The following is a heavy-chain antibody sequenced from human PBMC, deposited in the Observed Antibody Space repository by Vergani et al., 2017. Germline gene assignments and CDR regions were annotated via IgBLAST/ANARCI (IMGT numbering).Heavy chain of an antibody. CDR2: IWYDGSNK. V-gene: IGHV3-33*06. CDR3: AKYLGGCNSISCSYYMDV. J-gene: IGHJ6*03. D-gene: IGHD2/OR15-2a*01. CDR1: GFSVNTYG. Sequence: QVQLVETGGGVVQPGGSLRLYCATSGFSVNTYGAHWVRQAPGKGLEWVAVIWYDGSNKYYADSVKGRFTISRDNSQNTVNLQMNSLRVDDTAVYYCAKYLGGCNSISCSYYMDVWGKGTTVTV.